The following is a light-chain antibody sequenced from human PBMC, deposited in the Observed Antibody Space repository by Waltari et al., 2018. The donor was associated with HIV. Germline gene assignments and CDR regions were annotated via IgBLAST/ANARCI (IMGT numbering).Light chain of an antibody. V-gene: IGKV3-15*01. CDR2: GAS. CDR1: QSVYTN. J-gene: IGKJ1*01. Sequence: EIVMTQSPATLSVSPGARVTLPCRASQSVYTNLAWYQQKLGQAPRLLMYGASTRATGLPARFSGSGSGTEFTLTISSLQSEDFAVYYCQQYNNWPRTFGQGTRVEIK. CDR3: QQYNNWPRT.